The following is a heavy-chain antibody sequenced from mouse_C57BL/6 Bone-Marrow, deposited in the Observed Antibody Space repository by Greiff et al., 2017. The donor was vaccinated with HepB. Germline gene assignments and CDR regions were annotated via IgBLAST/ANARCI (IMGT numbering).Heavy chain of an antibody. V-gene: IGHV14-4*01. J-gene: IGHJ2*01. CDR1: GFNIKDDY. Sequence: EVQVVESGAELVRPGASVKLSCTASGFNIKDDYMHWVKQRPEQGLEWIGWIDPENGDTEYASKFQGKATITADTSSNTAYLQLSSLTSEDTAVYYCTLIYYGNSYYYFDYWGQGTTLTVSS. CDR3: TLIYYGNSYYYFDY. D-gene: IGHD2-1*01. CDR2: IDPENGDT.